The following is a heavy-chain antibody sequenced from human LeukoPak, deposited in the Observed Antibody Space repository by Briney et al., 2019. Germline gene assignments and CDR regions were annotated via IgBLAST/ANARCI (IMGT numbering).Heavy chain of an antibody. V-gene: IGHV4-34*01. J-gene: IGHJ4*02. CDR2: INHSGST. CDR3: ERHSYGFDY. Sequence: SETLSLTCAVYGGSFSGYYWSWIRQPPGKGLEWIGEINHSGSTNYNPSLKSRVTISVDTSKNQFSLKLSSVTAADTAVYYCERHSYGFDYWGQGTLVTVSS. D-gene: IGHD5-18*01. CDR1: GGSFSGYY.